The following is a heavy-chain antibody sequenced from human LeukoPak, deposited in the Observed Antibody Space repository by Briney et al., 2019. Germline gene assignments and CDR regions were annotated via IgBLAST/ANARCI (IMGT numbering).Heavy chain of an antibody. Sequence: SETLSLTCTVSGGSIGSGGYYWSWIRQHPGKGLEWIGYIYYSGSTYYNPSLKSRVTISVDTSKNQFSLKLSSVTAADTAVYYCASSAYYDSSGYYYFDYWGQGTLVTVSS. D-gene: IGHD3-22*01. V-gene: IGHV4-31*03. CDR2: IYYSGST. CDR1: GGSIGSGGYY. J-gene: IGHJ4*02. CDR3: ASSAYYDSSGYYYFDY.